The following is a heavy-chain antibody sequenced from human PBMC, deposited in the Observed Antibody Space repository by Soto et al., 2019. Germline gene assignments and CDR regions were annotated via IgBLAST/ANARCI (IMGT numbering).Heavy chain of an antibody. CDR2: SAGGGDDT. CDR3: VKDRMSYNSVWDPFDI. J-gene: IGHJ3*02. Sequence: GGSLRLSCAASGFTFSNFAMTWVRQAPGKGLEWVSSAGGGDDTYYADSVKGRFIISRDNSKSTLSLRLNGLRAEDTAVYYCVKDRMSYNSVWDPFDIWGQGTMVTVSS. V-gene: IGHV3-23*01. CDR1: GFTFSNFA. D-gene: IGHD3-10*01.